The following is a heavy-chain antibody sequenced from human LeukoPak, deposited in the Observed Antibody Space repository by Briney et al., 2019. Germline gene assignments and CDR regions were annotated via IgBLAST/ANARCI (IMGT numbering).Heavy chain of an antibody. Sequence: GGSLRLSCAASGFTFSSYAMSWVRQAPGKGLEWVSAISGSGGSTYYADSVKGRFTISRGNSKNTLYLQMNSLRAEDTAVYYCAKGGEYSSSWSPRVYFDYWGQGTLVTVSS. D-gene: IGHD6-13*01. V-gene: IGHV3-23*01. J-gene: IGHJ4*02. CDR1: GFTFSSYA. CDR3: AKGGEYSSSWSPRVYFDY. CDR2: ISGSGGST.